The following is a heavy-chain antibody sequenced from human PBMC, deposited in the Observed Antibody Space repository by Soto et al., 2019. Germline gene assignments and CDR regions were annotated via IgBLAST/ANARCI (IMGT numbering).Heavy chain of an antibody. CDR3: ARVVPGAEAWFGP. V-gene: IGHV1-18*01. D-gene: IGHD2-2*01. J-gene: IGHJ5*02. Sequence: QVQLVQSGGEVQRPGASVKVSCKTSGYTFSNYGITWVRQAPGQPLEWLGWISLYSDGTNYAQKFQGRVSMTTDTSTTTAYMELRSLRSDDTAVYYGARVVPGAEAWFGPWGQGTLVTVSA. CDR1: GYTFSNYG. CDR2: ISLYSDGT.